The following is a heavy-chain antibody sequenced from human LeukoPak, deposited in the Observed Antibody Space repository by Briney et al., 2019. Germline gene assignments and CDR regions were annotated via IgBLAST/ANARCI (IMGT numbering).Heavy chain of an antibody. Sequence: ASVKVSCKASGYTFTGYYMHWVRQAPGQGLEWMGWINPNSGGTNYAQKFQGRVTMTRDTSISTAYMELSRLRSDDTAVYYCATGDSTILRYFDWLPSGLDYWGQGTLVTVSS. CDR2: INPNSGGT. CDR1: GYTFTGYY. V-gene: IGHV1-2*02. J-gene: IGHJ4*02. CDR3: ATGDSTILRYFDWLPSGLDY. D-gene: IGHD3-9*01.